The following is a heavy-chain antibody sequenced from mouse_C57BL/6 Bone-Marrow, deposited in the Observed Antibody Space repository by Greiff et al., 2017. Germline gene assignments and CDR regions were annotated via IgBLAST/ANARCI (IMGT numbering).Heavy chain of an antibody. D-gene: IGHD2-1*01. J-gene: IGHJ3*01. CDR3: ARDCNYPAWFAY. Sequence: VQLQQPGAELVRPGTSVQLSCKASGYTFTSSWMHWVKQRPGQGLEWIGVIDPSDSYPNYNQKFKGKATLTVDTSSSTAYMQLSSLTSEDSAVYYCARDCNYPAWFAYWGQGTLVTVSA. V-gene: IGHV1-59*01. CDR1: GYTFTSSW. CDR2: IDPSDSYP.